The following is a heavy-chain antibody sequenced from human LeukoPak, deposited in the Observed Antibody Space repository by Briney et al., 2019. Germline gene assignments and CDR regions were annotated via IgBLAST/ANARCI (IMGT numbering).Heavy chain of an antibody. Sequence: GGSLRLSCAASGFTFSSYEMNWVRQAPGKGLEWVSYISSSGSTIYYADSVKGRFTISRDNAKDSLYLQMNSLRAEDAAVYYCARPGIAGVFDIWGQGTMVTVSS. CDR1: GFTFSSYE. D-gene: IGHD2-21*01. CDR3: ARPGIAGVFDI. J-gene: IGHJ3*02. CDR2: ISSSGSTI. V-gene: IGHV3-48*03.